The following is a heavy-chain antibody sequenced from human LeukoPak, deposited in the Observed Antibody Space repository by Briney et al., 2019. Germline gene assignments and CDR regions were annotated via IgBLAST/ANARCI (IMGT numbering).Heavy chain of an antibody. D-gene: IGHD6-13*01. CDR2: INPSGDST. Sequence: ASVKVSCKAPGYTFTSYFMHLVRQAPGQGLEWMGIINPSGDSTNYAQKFQGRVTMTRDMSTSTVYMELSRLRSDDTAVYYCARDGPQLSSSWTNWFDPWGQGTLVTVSS. CDR3: ARDGPQLSSSWTNWFDP. CDR1: GYTFTSYF. V-gene: IGHV1-46*01. J-gene: IGHJ5*02.